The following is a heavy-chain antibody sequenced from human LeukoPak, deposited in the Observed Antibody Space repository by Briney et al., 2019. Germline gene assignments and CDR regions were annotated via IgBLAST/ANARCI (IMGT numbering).Heavy chain of an antibody. CDR2: IWYGGSNK. CDR3: ARVKVRYFDWAPIDY. V-gene: IGHV3-33*01. D-gene: IGHD3-9*01. CDR1: GFTFSSYG. J-gene: IGHJ4*02. Sequence: GSLRLSCAASGFTFSSYGMHWVRQAPGKGLEWVAVIWYGGSNKYYADSVKGRFTISRDNSKNTLYLQMNSLRAEDTAVYYCARVKVRYFDWAPIDYWGQGTLVTVSS.